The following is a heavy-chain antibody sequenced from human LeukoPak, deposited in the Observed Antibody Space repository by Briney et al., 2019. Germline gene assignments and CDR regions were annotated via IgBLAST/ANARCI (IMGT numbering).Heavy chain of an antibody. CDR2: SRNKANSYST. V-gene: IGHV3-72*01. Sequence: GGSLRLSCAASGFTFSSYAMSWVRQAPGMGLEWVGRSRNKANSYSTEYAASVKGRFTISRDDSQNSMYLQMSSLKTEDTAVYYCGRSYGPGTFSSYGVDVWGQGTTVTVSS. D-gene: IGHD3-10*01. CDR3: GRSYGPGTFSSYGVDV. CDR1: GFTFSSYA. J-gene: IGHJ6*02.